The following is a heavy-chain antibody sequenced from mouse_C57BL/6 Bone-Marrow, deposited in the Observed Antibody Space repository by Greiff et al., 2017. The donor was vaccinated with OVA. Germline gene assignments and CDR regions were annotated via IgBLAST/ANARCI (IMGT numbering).Heavy chain of an antibody. J-gene: IGHJ1*03. CDR2: IDPSDSET. V-gene: IGHV1-52*01. CDR1: GYTFTSYW. D-gene: IGHD2-1*01. Sequence: QVQLKQPGAELVRPGSSVTLSCKASGYTFTSYWMHWVKQRPIQGLEWIGNIDPSDSETHYNQKFKDKATLTVDKSSSTAYMQLSSLTSEDCAVYYCARMDGNCRYFDVWGTGTTVTVSS. CDR3: ARMDGNCRYFDV.